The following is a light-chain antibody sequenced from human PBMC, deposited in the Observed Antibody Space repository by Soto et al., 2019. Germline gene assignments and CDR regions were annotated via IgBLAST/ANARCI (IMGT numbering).Light chain of an antibody. J-gene: IGKJ3*01. Sequence: DIPMTQSPSSLSASVGDRVTITCKASQHISTYLICFQQKPGKAPELLIYDASNLVPGVQAGFSGSGSGKDFTFTISSQQPEDTATYYCQQYDDLPPTFGPGTKVDIK. CDR1: QHISTY. CDR2: DAS. V-gene: IGKV1-33*01. CDR3: QQYDDLPPT.